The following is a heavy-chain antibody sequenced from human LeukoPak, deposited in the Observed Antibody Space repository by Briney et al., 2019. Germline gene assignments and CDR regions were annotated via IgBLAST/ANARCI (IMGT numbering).Heavy chain of an antibody. V-gene: IGHV3-53*01. CDR1: GFTVSSNY. D-gene: IGHD3-22*01. J-gene: IGHJ4*02. Sequence: GVSLRLSCAASGFTVSSNYMSWVRQAPGKGLEWVSVIYSGGSTYYADSVKGRFTISRDNSKNTLYLQMNSLRAEDTAVYYCARSLGIVVVSIDYWGQGTLVTVSS. CDR3: ARSLGIVVVSIDY. CDR2: IYSGGST.